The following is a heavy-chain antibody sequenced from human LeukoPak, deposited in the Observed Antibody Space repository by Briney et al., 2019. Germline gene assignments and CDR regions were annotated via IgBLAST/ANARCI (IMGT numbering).Heavy chain of an antibody. CDR1: GFTFRTYW. V-gene: IGHV3-74*01. Sequence: GGSLRLSCAASGFTFRTYWMHWVRRAPGKGLVWISRIDPDERGIFYADSVKGRFTIPRDNAKDTVYLQMNSVRADDTAVYYCTRGSSGWEGIDNWGQGILVTVSS. CDR3: TRGSSGWEGIDN. CDR2: IDPDERGI. D-gene: IGHD6-19*01. J-gene: IGHJ4*02.